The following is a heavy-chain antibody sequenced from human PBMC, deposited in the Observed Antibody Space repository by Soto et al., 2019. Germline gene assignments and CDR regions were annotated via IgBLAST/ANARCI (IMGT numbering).Heavy chain of an antibody. Sequence: QVQLVESGGGVVQPGRSLRLSCAASGFTFSSYAMHWVRQAPGKGLEWVAVISYDGSNKYYADSVKGRFTISRDNSKNTLYLQMNSLRAEDMAVYYCARASSSWYGHYYGMDVWGQGTTVTVSS. CDR1: GFTFSSYA. CDR2: ISYDGSNK. CDR3: ARASSSWYGHYYGMDV. V-gene: IGHV3-30-3*01. J-gene: IGHJ6*02. D-gene: IGHD6-13*01.